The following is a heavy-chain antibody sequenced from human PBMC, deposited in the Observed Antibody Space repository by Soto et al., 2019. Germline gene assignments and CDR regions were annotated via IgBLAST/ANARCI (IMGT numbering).Heavy chain of an antibody. J-gene: IGHJ6*03. V-gene: IGHV4-59*01. D-gene: IGHD3-10*01. CDR3: ARVKFQVGSGRYYYMDV. CDR1: GGSISSYY. Sequence: PSETLSLTCTVSGGSISSYYWSLIRQPPGKGLEWIGYIYYSGSTNYNPSLKSRVTISVDTSKNQFSLKLSSVTAADTAVYYCARVKFQVGSGRYYYMDVWGKGTTVTVSS. CDR2: IYYSGST.